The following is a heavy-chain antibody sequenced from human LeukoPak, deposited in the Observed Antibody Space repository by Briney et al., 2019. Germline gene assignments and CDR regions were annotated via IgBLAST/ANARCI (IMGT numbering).Heavy chain of an antibody. D-gene: IGHD7-27*01. CDR3: ARDRNWGPDY. CDR1: GFIFSDYY. J-gene: IGHJ4*02. Sequence: GSLRLSCAASGFIFSDYYMSWIRQAPGKGLEWVSYISSASSYTNDADSVEGRFTISRDNAKNSLYLQMNSLRAEDTAVYYCARDRNWGPDYWGQGTLVTVSS. V-gene: IGHV3-11*06. CDR2: ISSASSYT.